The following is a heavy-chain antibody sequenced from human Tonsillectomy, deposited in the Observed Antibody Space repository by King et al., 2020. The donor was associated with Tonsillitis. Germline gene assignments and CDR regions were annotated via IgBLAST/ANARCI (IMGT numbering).Heavy chain of an antibody. Sequence: VQLVESGGGLVQPGGFLRLSCAASGFTFNSYAMTWVRQAPGKGLEWVSAISFGGGNRYYAESVKGRFTISRDNSNSTLFLQMNSLRAEDTAVYYCAKETNSGYDWGFDYWGHGTLVTVSS. CDR3: AKETNSGYDWGFDY. CDR2: ISFGGGNR. CDR1: GFTFNSYA. J-gene: IGHJ5*01. V-gene: IGHV3-23*04. D-gene: IGHD5-12*01.